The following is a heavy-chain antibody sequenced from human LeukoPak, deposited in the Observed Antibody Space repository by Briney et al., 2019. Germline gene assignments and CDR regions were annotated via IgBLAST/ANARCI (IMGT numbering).Heavy chain of an antibody. CDR1: GFTFGSYS. CDR3: AREGGGGNFHFDY. CDR2: ISSSSSAI. J-gene: IGHJ4*02. Sequence: PGGSLRLSCAASGFTFGSYSMNWVRQAPGKGLEWVSYISSSSSAIYYADSVKGRFTISRDNAKNSLYLQMNSLTAEDTAVYYCAREGGGGNFHFDYWGQGTLVTVSS. D-gene: IGHD4-23*01. V-gene: IGHV3-48*01.